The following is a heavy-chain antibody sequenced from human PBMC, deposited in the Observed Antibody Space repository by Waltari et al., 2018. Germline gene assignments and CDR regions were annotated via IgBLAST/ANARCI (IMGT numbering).Heavy chain of an antibody. Sequence: QLLESGGGLVQPGGSLRLSCADFGFTFSTHALTWVRQAPGNGLGWVSSISGSADYTYYADSVKGRFTISRDNSKNMLYLQMNSIRAEDTAVYYCAKTPLVTVGYFDQWGQGTMVTVSS. J-gene: IGHJ4*02. D-gene: IGHD1-26*01. V-gene: IGHV3-23*01. CDR1: GFTFSTHA. CDR2: ISGSADYT. CDR3: AKTPLVTVGYFDQ.